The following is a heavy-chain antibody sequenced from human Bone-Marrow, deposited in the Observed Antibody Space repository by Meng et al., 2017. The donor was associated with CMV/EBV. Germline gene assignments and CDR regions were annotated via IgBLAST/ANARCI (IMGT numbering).Heavy chain of an antibody. J-gene: IGHJ5*02. CDR1: GFTFSSYG. CDR3: ARVRDSGAHYGPWFDP. D-gene: IGHD4-17*01. Sequence: GESLKISCAASGFTFSSYGMSWVRQAPGKGLEWVGRTRNRANSYTTEYAASVKGRFTISRDDSKNSLYLQMNSLETEDTAVYYCARVRDSGAHYGPWFDPWGQGTLVTVSS. CDR2: TRNRANSYTT. V-gene: IGHV3-72*01.